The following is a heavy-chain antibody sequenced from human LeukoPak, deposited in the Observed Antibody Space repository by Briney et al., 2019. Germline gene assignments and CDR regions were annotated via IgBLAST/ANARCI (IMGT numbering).Heavy chain of an antibody. D-gene: IGHD6-13*01. V-gene: IGHV3-23*01. CDR2: ISGSGGST. J-gene: IGHJ4*02. CDR3: AKDLFDSSSWYTSPPDY. Sequence: GGSLRLSCAASGFTFSSYAMSWVRQAPGKGLEWVSAISGSGGSTYYADSVKGRFTISRDNSKNTLYPQMNSLRAEDTAVYYCAKDLFDSSSWYTSPPDYWGQGTLVTVSS. CDR1: GFTFSSYA.